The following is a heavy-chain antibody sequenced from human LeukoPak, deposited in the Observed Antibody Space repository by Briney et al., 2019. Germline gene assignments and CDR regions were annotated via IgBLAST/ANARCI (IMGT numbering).Heavy chain of an antibody. Sequence: SETLSLTCTVAGGSISSYYWSWIRQPPGKGLEWIGYISYSGSTNYDPSLKSRVTISVDTSKNQFSLKLSSVTAADTAVYYCARERTSGYSYYFDYWGQGPLVTVSS. J-gene: IGHJ4*02. CDR2: ISYSGST. V-gene: IGHV4-59*01. CDR3: ARERTSGYSYYFDY. CDR1: GGSISSYY. D-gene: IGHD3-22*01.